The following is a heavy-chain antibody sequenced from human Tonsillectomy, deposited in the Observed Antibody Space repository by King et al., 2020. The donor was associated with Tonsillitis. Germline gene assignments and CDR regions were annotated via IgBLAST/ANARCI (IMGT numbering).Heavy chain of an antibody. CDR2: ISSSGSTI. J-gene: IGHJ4*02. CDR3: ARVGELGDY. D-gene: IGHD1-7*01. Sequence: QLVQSGGGLVQPGGSLRLSCAASGFTFSSYGINWVRQAPGKGLEWVSYISSSGSTIYYADSVKGRFTISRDNAKNSLYLQMNSLRAEDTAVYCCARVGELGDYWGQGTLVTVSS. V-gene: IGHV3-48*03. CDR1: GFTFSSYG.